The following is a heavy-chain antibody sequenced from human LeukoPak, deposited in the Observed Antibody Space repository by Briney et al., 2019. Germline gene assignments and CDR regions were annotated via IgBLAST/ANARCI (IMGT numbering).Heavy chain of an antibody. D-gene: IGHD6-19*01. CDR2: IKTDGSIT. CDR1: GFTFSSYS. V-gene: IGHV3-74*01. CDR3: ARDRWGVQWLPDY. J-gene: IGHJ4*02. Sequence: GGSLRLSCAASGFTFSSYSMNWVRQVPGKGPVWVSRIKTDGSITDYADSVKGRFTISRDNAKNTLYLQMNSLRAEDTAVYYCARDRWGVQWLPDYWGQGTLVTVSS.